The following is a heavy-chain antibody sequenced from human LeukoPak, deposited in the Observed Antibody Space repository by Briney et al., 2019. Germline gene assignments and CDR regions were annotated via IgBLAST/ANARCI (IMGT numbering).Heavy chain of an antibody. CDR3: ARDRLEIVGATPTFDY. Sequence: GASVKVSCKASGYTFTGYYMHWVRQAPGQGLEWMGWINPNSGGTNYAQKFQGRVTMTRDTSISTAYMELSRLRSDDTAVYYCARDRLEIVGATPTFDYWGQGTLVTVSS. V-gene: IGHV1-2*02. CDR2: INPNSGGT. D-gene: IGHD1-26*01. CDR1: GYTFTGYY. J-gene: IGHJ4*02.